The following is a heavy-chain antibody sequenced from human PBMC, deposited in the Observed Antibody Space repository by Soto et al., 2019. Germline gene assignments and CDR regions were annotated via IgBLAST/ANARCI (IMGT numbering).Heavy chain of an antibody. V-gene: IGHV1-3*01. CDR1: GYTFTTYA. Sequence: ASVKVSCTASGYTFTTYAIHCVRQAPGQRLEGMGWINSANDNRKNSQKFQGRDTITRDTSTSTAYMELRSLRSDDTAVYYCARVSVSTSDAFDIWGQGTMVTVSS. D-gene: IGHD2-2*01. CDR2: INSANDNR. J-gene: IGHJ3*02. CDR3: ARVSVSTSDAFDI.